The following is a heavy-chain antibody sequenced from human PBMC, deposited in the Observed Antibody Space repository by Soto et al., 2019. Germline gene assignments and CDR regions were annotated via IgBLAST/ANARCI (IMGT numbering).Heavy chain of an antibody. CDR3: ARVGYGSGSYHFDY. V-gene: IGHV3-74*01. D-gene: IGHD3-10*01. Sequence: EVELVESGGGLVQPGGSLRLSCAASGFTFSNCWMHWVRQAPGKGLVWVSRINSDGSTISYTDSVKGRFTISRDNAKNTLYQQMNSLRAEDTAVYYCARVGYGSGSYHFDYWGQGTLVTVSS. CDR1: GFTFSNCW. J-gene: IGHJ4*02. CDR2: INSDGSTI.